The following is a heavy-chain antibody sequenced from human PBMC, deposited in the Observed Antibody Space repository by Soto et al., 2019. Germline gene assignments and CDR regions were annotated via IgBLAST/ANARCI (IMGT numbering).Heavy chain of an antibody. J-gene: IGHJ4*02. D-gene: IGHD6-19*01. Sequence: EVQLVESGGGVVQPGGSLRLSCAASGFTFSDHWMHWVRQVPGKGLVWVARINSDGSTTTYADSVKGRFTISGANARNTLYLQMDSLRAGDTALYYCARGYSSGPDYWGQGTLVTVSS. CDR3: ARGYSSGPDY. CDR1: GFTFSDHW. V-gene: IGHV3-74*01. CDR2: INSDGSTT.